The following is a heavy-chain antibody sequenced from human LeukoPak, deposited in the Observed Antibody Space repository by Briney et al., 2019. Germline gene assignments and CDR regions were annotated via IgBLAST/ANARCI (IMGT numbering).Heavy chain of an antibody. V-gene: IGHV4-38-2*01. CDR2: IYHSGST. CDR3: ARGRQQLATNWFDP. Sequence: SETLSLTCAVSGYSISSGYYWGWIRQPPGKGLEWIGSIYHSGSTNYNPSLKSRVTISVDTSKNQFSLKLSSVTAADTAVYYCARGRQQLATNWFDPWGQGTLVTVSS. D-gene: IGHD6-13*01. CDR1: GYSISSGYY. J-gene: IGHJ5*02.